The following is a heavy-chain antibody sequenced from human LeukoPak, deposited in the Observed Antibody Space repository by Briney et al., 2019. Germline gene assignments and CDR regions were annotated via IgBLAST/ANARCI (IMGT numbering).Heavy chain of an antibody. CDR2: ISYDGSNK. CDR1: GFTFSSYA. J-gene: IGHJ6*02. CDR3: AREGAPRGYDFWSGYYWDYYYYGMDV. V-gene: IGHV3-30-3*01. D-gene: IGHD3-3*01. Sequence: GGSLRLSCAASGFTFSSYAMSWVRQAPGKGLEWVAVISYDGSNKYYADSVKGRFTISRDNSKNTLYLQMNSLRAGDTAVYYCAREGAPRGYDFWSGYYWDYYYYGMDVWGQGTTVTVSS.